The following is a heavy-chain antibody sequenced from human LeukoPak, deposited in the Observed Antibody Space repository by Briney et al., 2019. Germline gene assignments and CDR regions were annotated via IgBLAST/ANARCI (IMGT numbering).Heavy chain of an antibody. V-gene: IGHV3-7*05. CDR2: MKQDGSEK. CDR3: ARDDRSFGY. J-gene: IGHJ4*02. CDR1: GFTFSRYW. Sequence: GGSLRLSCAASGFTFSRYWMTWVRQAPGKGLEWVANMKQDGSEKYYVDSVKGRFTISRDNAKNSLYLQMNSLRAEDTAVYYCARDDRSFGYWGQGTLVTVSS.